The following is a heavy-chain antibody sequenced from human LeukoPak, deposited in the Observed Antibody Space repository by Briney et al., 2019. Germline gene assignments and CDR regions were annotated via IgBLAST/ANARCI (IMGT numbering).Heavy chain of an antibody. CDR1: GSTFSSYA. CDR3: ARETYGMDV. CDR2: ISYDGSNK. Sequence: GGSLRLSCAASGSTFSSYAMHWVRQAPGKGLEWVAVISYDGSNKYYADSVKGRFTISRDNSKNTLYLQMNSLRAEDTAVYYCARETYGMDVWGQGTTVTVSS. J-gene: IGHJ6*02. V-gene: IGHV3-30-3*01.